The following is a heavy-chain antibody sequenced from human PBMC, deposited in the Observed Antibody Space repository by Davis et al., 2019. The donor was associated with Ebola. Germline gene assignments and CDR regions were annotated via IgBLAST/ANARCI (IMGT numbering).Heavy chain of an antibody. Sequence: GGSLRLSCAASGFTFSSYGMHWVRQAPGKGLEWVAVIWYDGSNKYYADSVKGRFTISRDNSKNTLYLQMNSLRAEDTAVYYCARGKLDQLLYSDYYYYMDVWGKGTTVTVSS. V-gene: IGHV3-33*08. D-gene: IGHD2-2*02. J-gene: IGHJ6*03. CDR2: IWYDGSNK. CDR1: GFTFSSYG. CDR3: ARGKLDQLLYSDYYYYMDV.